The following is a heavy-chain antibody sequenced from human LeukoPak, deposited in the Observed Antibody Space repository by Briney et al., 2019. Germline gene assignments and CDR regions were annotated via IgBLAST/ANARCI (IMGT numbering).Heavy chain of an antibody. CDR3: ARAYYGSGTWGWFAP. J-gene: IGHJ5*02. CDR2: INPNSGDT. Sequence: GASVKVSCKASGYTFSGYYMHWVRQVPGQGLEWMGWINPNSGDTNYVEKFQGRVTMTRDTSISTAYMELSRLRSDDTAVYYCARAYYGSGTWGWFAPWGQGTLVTVSS. V-gene: IGHV1-2*02. D-gene: IGHD3-10*01. CDR1: GYTFSGYY.